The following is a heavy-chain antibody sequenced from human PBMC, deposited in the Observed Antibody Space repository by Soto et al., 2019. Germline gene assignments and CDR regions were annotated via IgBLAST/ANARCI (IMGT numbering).Heavy chain of an antibody. CDR1: GFAFTNAW. CDR2: IRSQIDGGTT. D-gene: IGHD4-17*01. CDR3: TTVAYGEYVSDY. Sequence: EVELVESGGVLVKPGGSLRLSCAASGFAFTNAWMTWVRQAPGKALEWVGRIRSQIDGGTTDYAAPVKGRFTISRDDSKNTMYLQMNSLKTEDTAVYYCTTVAYGEYVSDYWGQGTLVTVSS. V-gene: IGHV3-15*01. J-gene: IGHJ4*02.